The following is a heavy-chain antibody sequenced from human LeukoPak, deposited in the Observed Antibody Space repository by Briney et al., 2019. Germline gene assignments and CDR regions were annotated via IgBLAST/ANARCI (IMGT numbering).Heavy chain of an antibody. J-gene: IGHJ4*02. Sequence: GGSLRLSCAASGFTFSSYSMNWVRQAPGKGLEWVSSISSSSSYIYYADSVKGRFTISRDNAKNSLYLQMNSLRAEDTAVYYCARDARGYVDPPGNVDYWGQGTLVTVSS. V-gene: IGHV3-21*01. D-gene: IGHD5-12*01. CDR1: GFTFSSYS. CDR3: ARDARGYVDPPGNVDY. CDR2: ISSSSSYI.